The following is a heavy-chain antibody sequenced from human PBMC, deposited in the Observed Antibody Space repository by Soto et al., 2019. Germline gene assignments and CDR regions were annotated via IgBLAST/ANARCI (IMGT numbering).Heavy chain of an antibody. J-gene: IGHJ4*02. Sequence: PRLSCVASGFTVDDYAMHWVRQAPGKGLEWVSGISANGDTIDYADSVKGRFTISRDNAKNSLFLQMNSLRPEDTALYYCAKDIKWGGMTTIHYFDSWGQGTQVTVSS. D-gene: IGHD4-17*01. CDR2: ISANGDTI. CDR1: GFTVDDYA. CDR3: AKDIKWGGMTTIHYFDS. V-gene: IGHV3-9*01.